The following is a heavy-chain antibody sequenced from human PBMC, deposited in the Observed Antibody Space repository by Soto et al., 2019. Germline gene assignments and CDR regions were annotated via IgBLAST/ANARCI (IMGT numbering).Heavy chain of an antibody. CDR1: GYTFTSYA. V-gene: IGHV1-3*01. Sequence: GASVKVSCKASGYTFTSYAMHWMRQAPGQRLEWMGWINAGNGNTKYSQKFQGRVTITRDTSASTAYMELSSLRSEDTAVYYCARVPSRGYSGYDPAIDYWGQGTLVTVSS. D-gene: IGHD5-12*01. CDR2: INAGNGNT. CDR3: ARVPSRGYSGYDPAIDY. J-gene: IGHJ4*02.